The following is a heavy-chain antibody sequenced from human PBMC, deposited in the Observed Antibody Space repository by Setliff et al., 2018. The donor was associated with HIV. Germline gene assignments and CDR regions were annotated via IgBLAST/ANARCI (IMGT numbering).Heavy chain of an antibody. Sequence: PSETLSLTCTVSGGSISSGSYYWSWIRQPAGKGLEWIGHIYTSGSTNYNPSLKSRVTISVDTSKNQFSLKLSSVTAADTAVYYCARGPSLQTTLFDYWGQGTLVTVSS. CDR2: IYTSGST. V-gene: IGHV4-61*09. CDR3: ARGPSLQTTLFDY. CDR1: GGSISSGSYY. J-gene: IGHJ4*02.